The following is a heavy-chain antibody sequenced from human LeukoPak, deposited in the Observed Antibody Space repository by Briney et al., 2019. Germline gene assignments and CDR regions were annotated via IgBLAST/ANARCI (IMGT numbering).Heavy chain of an antibody. CDR2: ISSSSSYI. CDR1: GFTFSSYS. V-gene: IGHV3-21*01. CDR3: AREVTTGAVYFDY. J-gene: IGHJ4*02. D-gene: IGHD4-17*01. Sequence: GGSLRLSCAASGFTFSSYSMNWVRQAPGKGLEWVSSISSSSSYIYYADSVKGRFTISRDNAKNSLYLQMNSLRAEDTAVYYCAREVTTGAVYFDYWGQGTLVTVSS.